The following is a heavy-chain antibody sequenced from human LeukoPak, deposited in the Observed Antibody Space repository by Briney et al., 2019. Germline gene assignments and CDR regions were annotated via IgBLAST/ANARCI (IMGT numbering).Heavy chain of an antibody. J-gene: IGHJ4*02. CDR2: ISYDGSSK. CDR1: GFTFSTYS. Sequence: GSLRLSCAASGFTFSTYSMHWVRQAPGKGLEWLSVISYDGSSKYFAGSVKGRFTISRDNSENTLYLQLNSLRVEDTAVYSCARDRFWSRDYKSGGPLHYFDYWGLGTLVTVSS. V-gene: IGHV3-30*04. CDR3: ARDRFWSRDYKSGGPLHYFDY. D-gene: IGHD3-10*01.